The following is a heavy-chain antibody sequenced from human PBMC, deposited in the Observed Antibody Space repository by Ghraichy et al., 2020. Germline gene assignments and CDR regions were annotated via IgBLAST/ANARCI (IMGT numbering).Heavy chain of an antibody. CDR2: IYYSGST. Sequence: SETLSLTCTVSGGSVSSGSYYWSWIRQPPGKGLEWIGYIYYSGSTNYNPSLKSRVTISVDTSKNQFSLKLSSVTAADTAVYYCARSIRFNWFDPWGQGTLVTVSS. J-gene: IGHJ5*02. V-gene: IGHV4-61*01. CDR3: ARSIRFNWFDP. D-gene: IGHD5-24*01. CDR1: GGSVSSGSYY.